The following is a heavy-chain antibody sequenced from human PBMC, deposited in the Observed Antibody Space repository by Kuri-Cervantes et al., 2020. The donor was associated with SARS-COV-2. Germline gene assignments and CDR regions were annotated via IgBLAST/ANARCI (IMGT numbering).Heavy chain of an antibody. D-gene: IGHD3-9*01. J-gene: IGHJ5*01. CDR2: IYTSGST. CDR1: GGSISSYY. V-gene: IGHV4-4*07. CDR3: ARDTYYDILAGYSPLGFDP. Sequence: SETLSLTCTVSGGSISSYYWSWIRQPAGKGLEWIGRIYTSGSTNSNPSLKSRVTMSVDTSKNQFSLKLSSVTAADTAVYYCARDTYYDILAGYSPLGFDPWGQGTLVTVSS.